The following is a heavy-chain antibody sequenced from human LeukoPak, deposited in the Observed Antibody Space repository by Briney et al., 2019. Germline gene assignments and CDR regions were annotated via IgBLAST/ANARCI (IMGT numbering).Heavy chain of an antibody. V-gene: IGHV3-30*04. Sequence: GRSLRHSCADSDITFTNYAVHWVRQTPGKGLEWVAGISYDGSTKYFADSVKGRFTISRDNSRNTLFLQMNSLRTDDTAIYYCARDQSLYYDLLTGTQTYFDPWGQGTLVTVSS. CDR1: DITFTNYA. D-gene: IGHD3-9*01. CDR2: ISYDGSTK. CDR3: ARDQSLYYDLLTGTQTYFDP. J-gene: IGHJ5*02.